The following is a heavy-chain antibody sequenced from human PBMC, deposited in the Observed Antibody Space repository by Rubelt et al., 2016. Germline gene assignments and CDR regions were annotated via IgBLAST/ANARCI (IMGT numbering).Heavy chain of an antibody. D-gene: IGHD3-22*01. V-gene: IGHV1-18*01. CDR1: GYSFKRYA. J-gene: IGHJ4*02. Sequence: QVQLVQSGAEVKEPGASIKVSCKTSGYSFKRYAISWVRQAPGQGLEWMGWISTYNGETRYAQNFQGRVTMSTDTSTSPAYMELRSLRPDDTAVYSCARDPSNTSGFHDYFDYWGQGTLVTVSS. CDR2: ISTYNGET. CDR3: ARDPSNTSGFHDYFDY.